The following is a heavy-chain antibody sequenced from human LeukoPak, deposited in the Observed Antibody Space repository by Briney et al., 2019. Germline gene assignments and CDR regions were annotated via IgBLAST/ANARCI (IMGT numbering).Heavy chain of an antibody. CDR2: IIPILGIA. D-gene: IGHD2/OR15-2a*01. J-gene: IGHJ4*02. Sequence: SVKVSCKASGYTLTGYYMHWVRQAPGQGLEWMGRIIPILGIANYAQKFQGRVTITADKSTSTAYMELSSLRSEDTAVYYCARAPFQPDYFDYWGQGTLVTVSS. V-gene: IGHV1-69*04. CDR3: ARAPFQPDYFDY. CDR1: GYTLTGYY.